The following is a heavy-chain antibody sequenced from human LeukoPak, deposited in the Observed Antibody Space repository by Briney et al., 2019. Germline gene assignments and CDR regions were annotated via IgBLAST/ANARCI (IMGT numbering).Heavy chain of an antibody. V-gene: IGHV1-18*01. D-gene: IGHD4/OR15-4a*01. CDR3: ARTYYYDARSFDY. CDR1: RYTFINYG. Sequence: ASVKVSCKASRYTFINYGITWVRQAPGQGLEWMGWISAYNANTLYAQNLQGRVTLTTDTSTSTAYMDLRSLRSDDTAVYYCARTYYYDARSFDYWGQGTLVTVSS. J-gene: IGHJ4*02. CDR2: ISAYNANT.